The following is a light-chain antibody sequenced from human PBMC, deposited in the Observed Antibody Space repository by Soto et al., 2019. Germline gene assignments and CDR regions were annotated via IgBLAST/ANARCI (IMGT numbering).Light chain of an antibody. CDR2: EGI. V-gene: IGLV2-23*01. CDR3: RSYVGATTYV. Sequence: QSVLTQPASVSGSPGQSITMSCTGTSNTIGGYNVVSWYQQHPGTAPKVIIYEGIKRPSGVSNRFSGSISGSTASLTISGLQAEDEADYYCRSYVGATTYVFGTGTKVTVL. CDR1: SNTIGGYNV. J-gene: IGLJ1*01.